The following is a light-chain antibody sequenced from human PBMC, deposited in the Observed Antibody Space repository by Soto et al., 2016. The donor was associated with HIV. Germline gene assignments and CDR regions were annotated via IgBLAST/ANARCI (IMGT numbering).Light chain of an antibody. J-gene: IGLJ1*01. CDR2: QDN. V-gene: IGLV3-1*01. Sequence: SYELTQPPSVSVSPGQTASITCSGDKLGEKYTCWYQQKPGQSPVLVIYQDNKRPSGIPERFSGSNSGNTATLTISGTQAMDEADYYCQTWDSSNYVFGTGTKVTVL. CDR1: KLGEKY. CDR3: QTWDSSNYV.